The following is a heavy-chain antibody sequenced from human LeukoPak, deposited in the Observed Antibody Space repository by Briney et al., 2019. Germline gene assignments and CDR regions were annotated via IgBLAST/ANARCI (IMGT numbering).Heavy chain of an antibody. CDR1: GFTFSTCA. CDR3: VKDLSGWYTFDY. J-gene: IGHJ4*02. Sequence: GGSLRLSCSASGFTFSTCAMHWVRQAPEKGLEYVSGINDNGDTTHYRDSVRGRFTISRDDSKNTLHLQMSSLRAEDTALYYCVKDLSGWYTFDYWGQGTLVTVSS. D-gene: IGHD6-19*01. CDR2: INDNGDTT. V-gene: IGHV3-64D*09.